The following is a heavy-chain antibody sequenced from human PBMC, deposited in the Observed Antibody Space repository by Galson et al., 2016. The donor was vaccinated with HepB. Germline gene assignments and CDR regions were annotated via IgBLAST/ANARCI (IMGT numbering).Heavy chain of an antibody. CDR3: AADYYGSGTFPADY. V-gene: IGHV3-48*02. Sequence: SLRLSCAASGFTFSNYNMNWIRQAPGKGLEWVSSISITGSTKYYADSVRGRFTISRDNAKNSLYLQMSSLRDEDTAVYYCAADYYGSGTFPADYWGQGTLVTASS. CDR1: GFTFSNYN. D-gene: IGHD3-10*01. J-gene: IGHJ4*02. CDR2: ISITGSTK.